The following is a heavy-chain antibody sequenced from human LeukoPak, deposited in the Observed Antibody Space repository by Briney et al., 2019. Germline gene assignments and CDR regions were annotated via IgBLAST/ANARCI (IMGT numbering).Heavy chain of an antibody. Sequence: PGGSLRLSCAASGFTVSSNYMSWVRQATGQGLEWVSVIDGGSGTYYADSVKGRFTISRHNSKNTLYLQMNSLRAEDTAVYYCARGGELLASTFYFYGMDVWGQGTSVTVSS. J-gene: IGHJ6*02. V-gene: IGHV3-53*04. CDR3: ARGGELLASTFYFYGMDV. CDR2: IDGGSGT. D-gene: IGHD1-26*01. CDR1: GFTVSSNY.